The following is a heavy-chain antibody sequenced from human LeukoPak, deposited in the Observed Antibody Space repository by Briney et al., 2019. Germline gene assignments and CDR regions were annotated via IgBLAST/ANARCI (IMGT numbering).Heavy chain of an antibody. V-gene: IGHV3-49*04. Sequence: PGESLRLSCTASGFTFGDYAMSWVRQAPGKGLEWVGFIRSKAYGGTTEYAASVKGRFTISRDDSKSIAYLQMNSLKTEDTAVYYCTRVRGFWSGYYTYYFDYWGQGTLVTVSS. CDR1: GFTFGDYA. J-gene: IGHJ4*02. CDR3: TRVRGFWSGYYTYYFDY. D-gene: IGHD3-3*01. CDR2: IRSKAYGGTT.